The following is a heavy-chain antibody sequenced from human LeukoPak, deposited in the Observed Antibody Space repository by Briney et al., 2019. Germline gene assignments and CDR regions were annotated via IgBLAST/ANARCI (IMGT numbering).Heavy chain of an antibody. CDR2: INPSGGST. V-gene: IGHV1-46*01. CDR1: GYTFTSYY. J-gene: IGHJ4*02. Sequence: ASVKVSCKASGYTFTSYYMHWVRQAPGQGLEWMGIINPSGGSTSYAQKFQGRVTITTDESTSTAYMELSSLRSEDTAVYYCATSLDILTGYNDYWGQGTLVTVSS. CDR3: ATSLDILTGYNDY. D-gene: IGHD3-9*01.